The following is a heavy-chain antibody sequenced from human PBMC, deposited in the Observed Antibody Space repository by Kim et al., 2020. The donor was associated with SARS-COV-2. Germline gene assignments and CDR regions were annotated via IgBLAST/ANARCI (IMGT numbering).Heavy chain of an antibody. Sequence: SETLSLTCTVSAGSISSYYWSWIRQPPGKGLEWIGYIYYTASSNYNPSLKSRVTISVDTSKNQFSLRLSSVTTADTAVYYCVGGTHLYYLNYWGQGTLVT. V-gene: IGHV4-59*01. CDR1: AGSISSYY. CDR3: VGGTHLYYLNY. CDR2: IYYTASS. J-gene: IGHJ4*02. D-gene: IGHD1-26*01.